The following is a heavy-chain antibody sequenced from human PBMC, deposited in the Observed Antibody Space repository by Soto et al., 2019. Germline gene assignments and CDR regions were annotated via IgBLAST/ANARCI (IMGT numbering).Heavy chain of an antibody. CDR3: ARGYSYTQPVFDY. D-gene: IGHD5-18*01. Sequence: EVQLVESGGGLIQPGGSLRLSCAASGFTVSNNYMTWVRQAPGKGLEWVSFIYSSGSTYYADSVKGRFTISRDNSKNTLYLQMNSLRAGDTAVYYCARGYSYTQPVFDYWGLGTRVTVSS. CDR1: GFTVSNNY. CDR2: IYSSGST. J-gene: IGHJ4*02. V-gene: IGHV3-53*01.